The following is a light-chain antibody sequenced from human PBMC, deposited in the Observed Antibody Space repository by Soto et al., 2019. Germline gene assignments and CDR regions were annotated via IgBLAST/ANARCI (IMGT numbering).Light chain of an antibody. CDR1: RSVSSSF. CDR2: GAS. V-gene: IGKV3-20*01. J-gene: IGKJ4*01. Sequence: EIVLTQSPGTLSLSPGGRATLSCRASRSVSSSFLAWYQHKPGQAPRLLIYGASSRATGIPDRFSGSGSGTDFTLTISRLEPEDFAVYYCQQYGSSPPLTFGGGTKVEIK. CDR3: QQYGSSPPLT.